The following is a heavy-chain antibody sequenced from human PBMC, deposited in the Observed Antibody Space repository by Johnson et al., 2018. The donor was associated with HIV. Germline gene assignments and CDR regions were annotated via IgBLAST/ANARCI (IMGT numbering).Heavy chain of an antibody. CDR3: AKDILGDPVVVSAFDI. Sequence: VQLVESRGVLVQPGGSLRLSCAASGFTVSSNELSWVRQAPGKGLEWVSSISGGSTYYADSRNGRFTISRDKSKNTLHLQINSLRAEDTALYYCAKDILGDPVVVSAFDIWGQGTMVTVSS. CDR2: ISGGST. CDR1: GFTVSSNE. V-gene: IGHV3-38-3*01. J-gene: IGHJ3*02. D-gene: IGHD2-21*01.